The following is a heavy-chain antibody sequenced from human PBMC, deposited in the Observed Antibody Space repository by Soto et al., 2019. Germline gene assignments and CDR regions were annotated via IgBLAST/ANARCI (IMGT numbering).Heavy chain of an antibody. CDR1: GYTFTSYV. CDR2: ISAYNGNT. CDR3: GSYREQVVLYGIDV. J-gene: IGHJ6*02. Sequence: QVQLVQSGAEVKKTGASVKVSCKASGYTFTSYVISWVRQAPGQGLEWMGWISAYNGNTNYAQKLQVRVTMTTDTATSTPYGELERLRSDYTAVYACGSYREQVVLYGIDVLGQGNTVTVSS. D-gene: IGHD6-13*01. V-gene: IGHV1-18*01.